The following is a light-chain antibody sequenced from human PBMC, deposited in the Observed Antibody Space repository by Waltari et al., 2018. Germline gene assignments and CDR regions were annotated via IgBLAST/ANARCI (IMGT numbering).Light chain of an antibody. CDR2: WAS. CDR3: QQYFVTPFT. J-gene: IGKJ3*01. V-gene: IGKV4-1*01. Sequence: IVMTQSPDSLAVSLGERATINCKSSQSIMYSSNNQNFLAWYQKKPGHPPKLLIYWASTRQSGVPDRFTGSWSGTDFTLTISSLQAEDVAVYYCQQYFVTPFTFGPGTRVEIK. CDR1: QSIMYSSNNQNF.